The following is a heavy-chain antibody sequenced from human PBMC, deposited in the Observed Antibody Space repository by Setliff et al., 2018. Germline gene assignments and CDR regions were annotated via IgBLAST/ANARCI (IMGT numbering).Heavy chain of an antibody. CDR3: ARGRMRGSCSGPSCTYDPFDI. J-gene: IGHJ3*02. CDR2: VHASGSP. Sequence: SETLSLTCTVSGGSIRSGSFYWSWIRQSAEKGLEWIGRVHASGSPNYNPSFKGRVTISLDTSTNQFSLNLNSVTAADTAVYYCARGRMRGSCSGPSCTYDPFDIWGQGTPVTVSS. V-gene: IGHV4-61*02. D-gene: IGHD2-2*01. CDR1: GGSIRSGSFY.